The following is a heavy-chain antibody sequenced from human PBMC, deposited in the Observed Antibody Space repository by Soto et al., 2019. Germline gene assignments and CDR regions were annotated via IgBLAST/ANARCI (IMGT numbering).Heavy chain of an antibody. CDR1: GLIFNNNA. CDR2: ISSSGATT. J-gene: IGHJ4*02. V-gene: IGHV3-23*01. Sequence: PGGSLRLSCAASGLIFNNNAMTWVRQAPGQGLEWVATISSSGATTYYEDSVKVRFTISRDNSKDTLYLLMSSLRVGDTAVYFCANSWERKPPFHXWGQGALVTVSX. CDR3: ANSWERKPPFHX. D-gene: IGHD1-1*01.